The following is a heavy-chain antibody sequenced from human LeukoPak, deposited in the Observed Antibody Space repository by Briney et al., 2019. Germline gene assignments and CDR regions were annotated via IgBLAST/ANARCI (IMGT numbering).Heavy chain of an antibody. J-gene: IGHJ5*02. CDR1: GFTFSNYA. D-gene: IGHD2-15*01. Sequence: GGSLRLSCAASGFTFSNYAMHWVRQAPGKGLEWVAVISYDGSNTYYADSLKGRFTISRDNSKHTPYLQVNSLIPEDTAVYYCAKVKDPYEVLYWFDPWGQGTLVTVSS. CDR2: ISYDGSNT. V-gene: IGHV3-30-3*01. CDR3: AKVKDPYEVLYWFDP.